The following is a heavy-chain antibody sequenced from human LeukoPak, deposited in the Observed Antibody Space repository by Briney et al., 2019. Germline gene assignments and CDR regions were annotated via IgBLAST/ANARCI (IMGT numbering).Heavy chain of an antibody. J-gene: IGHJ3*01. CDR3: AKDIVVVPAASDAFDV. CDR1: GFTFSSYA. CDR2: ISGSGASI. D-gene: IGHD2-2*01. V-gene: IGHV3-23*01. Sequence: PGGSLGLSCAASGFTFSSYAMAWVRQAPGRGLEWVSAISGSGASIDYADSVKGRFTISRDNSKSTVYLQMNSLRAEDTAVYYCAKDIVVVPAASDAFDVWGQGTMVTVSS.